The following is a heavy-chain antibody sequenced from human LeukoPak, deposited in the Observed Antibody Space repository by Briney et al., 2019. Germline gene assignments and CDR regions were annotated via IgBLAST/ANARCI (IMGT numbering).Heavy chain of an antibody. CDR1: GYTFTSYY. CDR3: ARVTEGAH. CDR2: IIPIFGTA. V-gene: IGHV1-69*13. J-gene: IGHJ4*02. D-gene: IGHD2-21*02. Sequence: SVKVSCKASGYTFTSYYMHWVRQAPGQGLEWMGGIIPIFGTANYAQKFQGRVTITADESTSTAYMELSSLRSEDTAVYYCARVTEGAHWGQGTLVTVSS.